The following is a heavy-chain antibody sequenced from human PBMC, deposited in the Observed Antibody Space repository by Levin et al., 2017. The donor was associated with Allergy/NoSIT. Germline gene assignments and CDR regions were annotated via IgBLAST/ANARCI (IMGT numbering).Heavy chain of an antibody. CDR3: AKTYSSSYYYFDY. D-gene: IGHD6-13*01. CDR1: GFTFSSYD. CDR2: ISGSGDYT. J-gene: IGHJ4*02. V-gene: IGHV3-23*01. Sequence: PGGSLRLSCAASGFTFSSYDMSWVRQAPGKGLEWVSAISGSGDYTYYADSARGRSTISSDNSKTTLYRQMNSLRAEDTAIYYGAKTYSSSYYYFDYWGQGTLVIVSS.